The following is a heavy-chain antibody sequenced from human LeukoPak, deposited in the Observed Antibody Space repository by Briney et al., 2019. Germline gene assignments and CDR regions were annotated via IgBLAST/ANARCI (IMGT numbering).Heavy chain of an antibody. D-gene: IGHD6-13*01. CDR3: ARGGSSTWRIGYYFDF. Sequence: SETLSLTCTVSGGSISSYYWNWIRQAPGKGLEWIGFIYSSGSTNYNPSLKSRVTMSVGTSKNQFSLKLRSVTDADTAVYHCARGGSSTWRIGYYFDFWGQGTLVTVSS. CDR2: IYSSGST. V-gene: IGHV4-59*01. J-gene: IGHJ4*02. CDR1: GGSISSYY.